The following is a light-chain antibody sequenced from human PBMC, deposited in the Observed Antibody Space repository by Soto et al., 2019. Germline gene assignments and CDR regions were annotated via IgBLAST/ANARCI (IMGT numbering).Light chain of an antibody. CDR3: RQYNSYSYT. Sequence: DIQMTQSPSTLSASVGDRVTITCRASQSISSWLAWYQQKPGKAPKLLIYDASRLKSGVPSRFSGSGSGTQFTLSISSLQANDFATYYCRQYNSYSYTFGQGTKLEIK. J-gene: IGKJ2*01. CDR1: QSISSW. V-gene: IGKV1-5*01. CDR2: DAS.